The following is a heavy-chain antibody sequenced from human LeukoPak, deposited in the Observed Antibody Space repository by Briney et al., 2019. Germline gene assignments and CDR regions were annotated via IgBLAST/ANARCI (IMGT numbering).Heavy chain of an antibody. J-gene: IGHJ5*02. D-gene: IGHD4-17*01. CDR1: GGSFSGYY. V-gene: IGHV4-34*01. CDR3: ARGGDYRANNWFDP. CDR2: INHSGST. Sequence: PSETLSLTCAAYGGSFSGYYWSWIRQPPGKGLEWIGEINHSGSTNYNPSLKSRVTISVDTSKNQFSLKLSSVTAADTAVYYCARGGDYRANNWFDPWGQGTLVTVSS.